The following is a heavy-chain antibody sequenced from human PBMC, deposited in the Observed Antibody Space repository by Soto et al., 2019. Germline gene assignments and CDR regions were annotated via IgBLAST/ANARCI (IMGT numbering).Heavy chain of an antibody. J-gene: IGHJ6*02. CDR3: ARQRFGPLHGLVDV. D-gene: IGHD3-10*01. CDR1: GGSISSYY. CDR2: VHHSWGS. V-gene: IGHV4-59*08. Sequence: QVQLQESGPGLVKPSETLSLSCTVSGGSISSYYWSWFRQSPGKRMEWIGYVHHSWGSSYNPALQSRVAIELDTSKRQCARKVPSLTATDPAGYYWARQRFGPLHGLVDVWGQGTPVTVS.